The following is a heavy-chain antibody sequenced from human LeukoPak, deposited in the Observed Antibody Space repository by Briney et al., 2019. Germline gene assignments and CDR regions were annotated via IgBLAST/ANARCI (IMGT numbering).Heavy chain of an antibody. Sequence: GGSLRLSCAASRFSFSTYPMGWVRQAPGKGLEWVSGISASGDVTFHADPVKGRFTISRDNSKNTLYLQMTSLRAEDTAEYYCARSLLTSATGTGRAFHIWGQGTMVTVSS. CDR3: ARSLLTSATGTGRAFHI. D-gene: IGHD1-1*01. CDR2: ISASGDVT. V-gene: IGHV3-23*01. CDR1: RFSFSTYP. J-gene: IGHJ3*02.